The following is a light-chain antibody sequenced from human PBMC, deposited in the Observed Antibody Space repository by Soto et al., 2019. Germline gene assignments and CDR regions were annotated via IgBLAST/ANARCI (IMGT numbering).Light chain of an antibody. CDR3: QQYANLPPYT. CDR1: QDISNY. J-gene: IGKJ2*01. CDR2: DAS. Sequence: DIQMTQSPSSLSASVGDRVTITCQASQDISNYLNWYQQKPGKAPKLLIYDASNLETGVTSRFSGSGSGTDFTFTISSLQPEDIATYYCQQYANLPPYTFGQGTKLEIK. V-gene: IGKV1-33*01.